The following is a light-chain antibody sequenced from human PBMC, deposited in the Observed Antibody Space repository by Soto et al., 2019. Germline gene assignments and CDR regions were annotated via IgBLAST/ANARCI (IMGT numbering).Light chain of an antibody. Sequence: QAVVTQPPSASGTPGQRVTISCSGSNSNIGRHTVNWYQQFPGTAPKLLIYTDNQRPSGVPDRFSDSKSGTSASLAISALQSEDEADYYCAAWDDSLGAWVFGGGTKVTVL. CDR3: AAWDDSLGAWV. J-gene: IGLJ3*02. CDR1: NSNIGRHT. V-gene: IGLV1-44*01. CDR2: TDN.